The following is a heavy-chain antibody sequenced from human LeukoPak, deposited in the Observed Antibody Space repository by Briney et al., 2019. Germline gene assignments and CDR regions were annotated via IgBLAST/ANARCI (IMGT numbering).Heavy chain of an antibody. CDR1: GFTFSSYA. J-gene: IGHJ4*02. CDR3: ARRGVVGSTTEFAFDH. D-gene: IGHD1-26*01. Sequence: GGSLRLSCAASGFTFSSYAMSWVRQAPGKGLEWVSAISGSGGSTYYADSVKGRFTVSRDNSKNTLYLQMDSLRAEDTAVYYCARRGVVGSTTEFAFDHWGQGTLVTVSS. CDR2: ISGSGGST. V-gene: IGHV3-23*01.